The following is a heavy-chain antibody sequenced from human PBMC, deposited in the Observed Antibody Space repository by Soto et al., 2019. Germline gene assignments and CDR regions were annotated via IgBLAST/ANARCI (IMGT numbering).Heavy chain of an antibody. V-gene: IGHV3-21*01. CDR1: GFTFSSYS. J-gene: IGHJ6*02. CDR3: ARDPLITGARGEDYYYYYGMDV. D-gene: IGHD1-20*01. CDR2: ISSSSSYI. Sequence: EVQLVESGGGLVKPGGSLRLSCAASGFTFSSYSMNWVRRAPGKGLEWVSSISSSSSYIYYADSVKGRFTISRDNAKNSLDLQMNSLRAEDTAVYYCARDPLITGARGEDYYYYYGMDVWGQGTTVTVSS.